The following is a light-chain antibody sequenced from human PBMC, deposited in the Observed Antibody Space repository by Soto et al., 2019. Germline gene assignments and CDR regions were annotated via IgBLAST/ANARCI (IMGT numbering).Light chain of an antibody. J-gene: IGLJ2*01. Sequence: QSVLTQPPSASGTLGQGVTISCSGSTSNIGTKTVSWYQQLPGTAPRLFVYSNNHRSSGVPDRVSGSKSGTSASLAISGLQSEDEANYYCGAWDDSLNTVIFGAGTKVTVL. CDR3: GAWDDSLNTVI. V-gene: IGLV1-44*01. CDR2: SNN. CDR1: TSNIGTKT.